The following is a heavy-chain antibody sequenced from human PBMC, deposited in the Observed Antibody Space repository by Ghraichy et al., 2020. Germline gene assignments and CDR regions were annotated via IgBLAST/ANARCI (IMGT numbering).Heavy chain of an antibody. CDR1: GYSFTSYW. CDR2: IYPGDSDT. J-gene: IGHJ3*02. Sequence: GESLNISCKGSGYSFTSYWIGWVRQMPGKGLEWMGIIYPGDSDTRYSPSFQGQVTISADKSISTAYLQWSSLKASDTAMYYCARGVQYCSGGSCYSGDAFDIWGQGTMVTVSS. V-gene: IGHV5-51*01. D-gene: IGHD2-15*01. CDR3: ARGVQYCSGGSCYSGDAFDI.